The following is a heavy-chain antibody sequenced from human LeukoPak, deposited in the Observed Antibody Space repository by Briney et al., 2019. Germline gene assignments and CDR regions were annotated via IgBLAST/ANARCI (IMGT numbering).Heavy chain of an antibody. CDR2: MSVITGRT. CDR1: GFTFSSYA. D-gene: IGHD3-10*01. V-gene: IGHV3-64D*06. J-gene: IGHJ5*01. Sequence: GGSLRLSCAASGFTFSSYAMHWVRQAPGKRLEYVSAMSVITGRTFYADSVEGRFTISRDNSENTLYLQMTSLRPEDTAVYYCVKPARGSGIQYGFDSWGQGTLVTVSS. CDR3: VKPARGSGIQYGFDS.